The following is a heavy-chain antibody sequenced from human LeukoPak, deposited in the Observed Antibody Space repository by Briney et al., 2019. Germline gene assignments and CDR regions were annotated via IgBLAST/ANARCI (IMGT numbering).Heavy chain of an antibody. CDR3: AREATYYDFWSGYSPAPNDAFDI. V-gene: IGHV1-18*01. Sequence: ASVKVSCKASGYTFTSYGISWVRQAPGQGPEWMGWISAYNGNTNYAQKLQGRVTMTTDTSTSTAYMELRSLRSDDTAVYYCAREATYYDFWSGYSPAPNDAFDIWGQGTMVTVSS. D-gene: IGHD3-3*01. CDR1: GYTFTSYG. J-gene: IGHJ3*02. CDR2: ISAYNGNT.